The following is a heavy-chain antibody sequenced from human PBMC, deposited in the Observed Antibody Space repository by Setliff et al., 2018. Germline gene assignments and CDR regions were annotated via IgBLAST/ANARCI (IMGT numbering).Heavy chain of an antibody. D-gene: IGHD7-27*01. V-gene: IGHV4-59*05. Sequence: SETLSLTCTVSGGSIGPHYWSWIRQAPGKGLEWIGRVYYSGDTYYIPSLLSRVTISVDTSKNQFSLKLSSVTAADTSVYFCARHRPNLPFDAWGQGALVTVSS. CDR2: VYYSGDT. J-gene: IGHJ4*02. CDR3: ARHRPNLPFDA. CDR1: GGSIGPHY.